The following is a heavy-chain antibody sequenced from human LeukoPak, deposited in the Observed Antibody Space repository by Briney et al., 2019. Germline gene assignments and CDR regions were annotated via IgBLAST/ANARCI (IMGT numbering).Heavy chain of an antibody. Sequence: PGGSLRLSCAASGFTFSGHWMHWVRQAPGKGLVWVSRINSDGSSTTYADLVKGRFTISRDNAKTSLYLQMNSLRAEDTAVYYCARHLSGITGYTYGRGIDYWGQGTLVTVSS. CDR3: ARHLSGITGYTYGRGIDY. D-gene: IGHD5-18*01. J-gene: IGHJ4*02. CDR2: INSDGSST. CDR1: GFTFSGHW. V-gene: IGHV3-74*01.